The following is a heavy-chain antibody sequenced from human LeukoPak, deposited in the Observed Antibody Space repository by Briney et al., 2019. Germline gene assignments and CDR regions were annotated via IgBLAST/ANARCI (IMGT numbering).Heavy chain of an antibody. D-gene: IGHD6-13*01. Sequence: GASVKVSCKASGYTFTSYGITWVRQAPGQGLEWMGWMNPNSGNTGYAQKFQGRVTMTRNTSISTAYMELSSLRSEDTAVYYCARDFYSSSWGYYYYYMDVWGKGTTVTISS. J-gene: IGHJ6*03. CDR1: GYTFTSYG. CDR3: ARDFYSSSWGYYYYYMDV. V-gene: IGHV1-8*02. CDR2: MNPNSGNT.